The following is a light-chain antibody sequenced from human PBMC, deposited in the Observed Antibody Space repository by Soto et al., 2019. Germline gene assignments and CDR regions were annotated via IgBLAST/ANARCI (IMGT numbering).Light chain of an antibody. V-gene: IGKV1-39*01. CDR2: GAS. Sequence: DIQMTQSPSSLSASVGDRVTITCRASQSITSYLDGYQQKPGKAPKRLVYGASKLESGVPSRFSGSGSGTEFSLTISSLQSEDFATYYCQQSSSAPRAFGQGTKVEIK. CDR1: QSITSY. CDR3: QQSSSAPRA. J-gene: IGKJ1*01.